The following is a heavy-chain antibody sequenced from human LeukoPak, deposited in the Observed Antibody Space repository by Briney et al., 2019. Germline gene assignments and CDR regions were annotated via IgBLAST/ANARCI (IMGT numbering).Heavy chain of an antibody. J-gene: IGHJ4*02. CDR2: INPNSGGT. Sequence: ASVEVSCKASGFHFTGYFMHWVRQAPGQGFEWMGWINPNSGGTNYAQKFQGRVTMTRDTSITTVYMELKTLRPDDTAIYYCARGNCAGGSCYSMDYWGQGTLVPVSS. D-gene: IGHD2-15*01. V-gene: IGHV1-2*02. CDR1: GFHFTGYF. CDR3: ARGNCAGGSCYSMDY.